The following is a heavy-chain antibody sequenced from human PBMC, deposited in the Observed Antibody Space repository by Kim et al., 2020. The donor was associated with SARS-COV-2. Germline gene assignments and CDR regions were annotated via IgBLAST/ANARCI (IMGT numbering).Heavy chain of an antibody. Sequence: SETLSLTCAVYGGSFSGYYWSWIRQPPGKGLEWIGEINHSGSTNYNPSLKSRVTISVDTSKNQFSLKLSSVTAADTAVYYCARGGKWLRFLGHWGQGTLVTVSS. J-gene: IGHJ4*02. V-gene: IGHV4-34*01. CDR2: INHSGST. CDR1: GGSFSGYY. D-gene: IGHD5-12*01. CDR3: ARGGKWLRFLGH.